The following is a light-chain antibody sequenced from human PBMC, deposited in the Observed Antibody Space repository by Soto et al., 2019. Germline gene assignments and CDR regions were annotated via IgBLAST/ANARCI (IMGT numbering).Light chain of an antibody. CDR2: DVS. Sequence: QSVLTQPRSVSGSPGQSVTISCTGNSNDVGGYNYVSWYQQHPGKAPKLMIYDVSKRPSGVPDRFSGSKSGNTASLTISGLQAEDEADYYCCSYAGSYTFFGTGTKVTVL. V-gene: IGLV2-11*01. CDR3: CSYAGSYTF. J-gene: IGLJ1*01. CDR1: SNDVGGYNY.